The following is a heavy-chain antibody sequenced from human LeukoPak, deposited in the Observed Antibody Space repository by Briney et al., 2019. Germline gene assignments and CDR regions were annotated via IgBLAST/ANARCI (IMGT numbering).Heavy chain of an antibody. V-gene: IGHV3-23*01. J-gene: IGHJ4*02. CDR1: GITFGNYA. CDR3: AKDMGSSGNFEGFDY. CDR2: VSGSGGST. D-gene: IGHD6-19*01. Sequence: GGSLRLSCAASGITFGNYAMSWVRQAPGKGLEWVSSVSGSGGSTYYADSVKGRFTVSRDNSKNTLYLQMNSLRAEDTALYYCAKDMGSSGNFEGFDYWGQGTLVTVSS.